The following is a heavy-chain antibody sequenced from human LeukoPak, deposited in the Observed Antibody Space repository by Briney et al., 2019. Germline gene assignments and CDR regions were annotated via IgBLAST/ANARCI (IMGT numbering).Heavy chain of an antibody. D-gene: IGHD2-2*02. CDR2: INHSGST. J-gene: IGHJ4*02. V-gene: IGHV4-34*01. CDR1: GGSFSGYY. CDR3: ARLRRRNPTIVVVPAAIMYFDY. Sequence: PSETLSLTCAVYGGSFSGYYWSWIRQPPGKGLEWIGEINHSGSTNYNPSLKSRVTISVDTSKNQFSLKLSSVTAADTAVYYCARLRRRNPTIVVVPAAIMYFDYWGQGTLVTVSS.